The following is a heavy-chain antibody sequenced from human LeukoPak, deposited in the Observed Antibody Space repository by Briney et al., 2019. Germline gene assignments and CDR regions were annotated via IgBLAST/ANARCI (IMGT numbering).Heavy chain of an antibody. CDR3: ARDQEGFDY. J-gene: IGHJ4*02. CDR2: IYPRDGST. CDR1: GYTFTSNY. Sequence: ASVKVSCKASGYTFTSNYIHWVRQATGQGLEWMGMIYPRDGSTSYVQKFQGRVTVTRDTSTSTVHMELSGLRSEATDVYYSARDQEGFDYWGQGTLVTVSS. V-gene: IGHV1-46*01.